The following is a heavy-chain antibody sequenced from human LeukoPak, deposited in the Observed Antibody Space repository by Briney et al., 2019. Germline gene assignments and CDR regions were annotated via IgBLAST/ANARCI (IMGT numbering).Heavy chain of an antibody. D-gene: IGHD4-17*01. Sequence: GGSLRLSCAASGFTFNNYAMNWVRQAPGKGLEWVSYISSSSTTIYYADSVKGRFTISRDNARNSLYLQMNSLRAEDTAVYYCARGSVDYGDYELDFDYWGQGTLVTVSS. J-gene: IGHJ4*02. CDR1: GFTFNNYA. CDR2: ISSSSTTI. CDR3: ARGSVDYGDYELDFDY. V-gene: IGHV3-48*04.